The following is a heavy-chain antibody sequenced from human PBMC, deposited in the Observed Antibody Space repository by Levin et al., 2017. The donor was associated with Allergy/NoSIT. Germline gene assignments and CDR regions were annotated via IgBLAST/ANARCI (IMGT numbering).Heavy chain of an antibody. V-gene: IGHV2-5*02. CDR2: IYWDDDK. J-gene: IGHJ3*02. D-gene: IGHD6-19*01. Sequence: ESGPTLVKPTQTLTLTCTFSGFSLSTSGVGVGWIRQPPGKALEWLALIYWDDDKRYSPSLKSRLTITKDTSKNQVVLTMTNMDPVDTATYYCAHYRPQQWLVRDDAFDSWGQGTMVTVSS. CDR3: AHYRPQQWLVRDDAFDS. CDR1: GFSLSTSGVG.